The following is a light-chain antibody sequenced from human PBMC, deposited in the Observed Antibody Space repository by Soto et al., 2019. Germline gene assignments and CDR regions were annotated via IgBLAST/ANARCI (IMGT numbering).Light chain of an antibody. CDR1: SSDVGGYNY. V-gene: IGLV2-14*01. J-gene: IGLJ1*01. Sequence: QSALTQPASVSGSPGQSINISCTGTSSDVGGYNYVSWYQQHPGKAPKLMIYDVSNRPTGVSNRFSGSKSGNTASLTSSGLQAEDEADYYCSSYTSSSTLYVFGTGTKVTVL. CDR2: DVS. CDR3: SSYTSSSTLYV.